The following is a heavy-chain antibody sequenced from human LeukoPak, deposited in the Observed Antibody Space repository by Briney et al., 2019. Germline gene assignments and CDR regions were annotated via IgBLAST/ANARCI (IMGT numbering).Heavy chain of an antibody. V-gene: IGHV3-21*01. Sequence: GGSLRLSCAASGFTFSSYSMNWVRQAPGKGLEWVSSISSSSSYIYYADSVKGRFTISRDNAKNSLYLQMNSLRAEDTAVYYCASTHSEYYYDSSGYYIESDWYFDLWGRSTLVTVSS. CDR3: ASTHSEYYYDSSGYYIESDWYFDL. CDR2: ISSSSSYI. CDR1: GFTFSSYS. D-gene: IGHD3-22*01. J-gene: IGHJ2*01.